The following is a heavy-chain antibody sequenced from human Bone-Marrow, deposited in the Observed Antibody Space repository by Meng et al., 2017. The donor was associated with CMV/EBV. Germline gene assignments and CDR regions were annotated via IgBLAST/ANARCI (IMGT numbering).Heavy chain of an antibody. Sequence: SETLSLTCSVTGYSISSGYFWAWMRQSPGKGLQWVGTVYHTGTTYYSPSLKDRVTISLDTSRNRFSLDLSVVPSAATAICFCASVVDYWVSIYWGQGTLVTVSS. V-gene: IGHV4-38-2*01. CDR1: GYSISSGYF. J-gene: IGHJ4*02. CDR2: VYHTGTT. CDR3: ASVVDYWVSIY. D-gene: IGHD2-21*01.